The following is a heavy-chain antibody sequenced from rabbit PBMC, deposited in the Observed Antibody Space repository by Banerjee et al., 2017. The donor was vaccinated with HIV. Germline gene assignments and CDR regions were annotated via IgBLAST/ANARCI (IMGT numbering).Heavy chain of an antibody. V-gene: IGHV1S45*01. J-gene: IGHJ4*01. CDR3: ARFIAGYAGYGYANL. CDR1: GIDFSSSFW. D-gene: IGHD6-1*01. Sequence: QEQLVESGGGLVTLGGSLKVTCKASGIDFSSSFWISWVRQAPGKGLEWIACIYAGSSGSTYYASWAKGRFTISKTSSTTVTLQMTSLTAADTATYFCARFIAGYAGYGYANLWGPGTLVTVS. CDR2: IYAGSSGST.